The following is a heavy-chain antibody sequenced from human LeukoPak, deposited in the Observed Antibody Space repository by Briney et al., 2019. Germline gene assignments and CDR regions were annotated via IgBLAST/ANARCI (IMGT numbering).Heavy chain of an antibody. CDR1: GYTLTEIS. D-gene: IGHD6-19*01. CDR2: FAPEDGET. Sequence: ASVKVSCKVSGYTLTEISMHWVRQAPGKGLEWMGGFAPEDGETIYVQKFQGRVTMTEETSTDTAYMELSSLRSEDTAVYHCAIGYSPGFAFDLWGQGTMVTVSS. J-gene: IGHJ3*01. V-gene: IGHV1-24*01. CDR3: AIGYSPGFAFDL.